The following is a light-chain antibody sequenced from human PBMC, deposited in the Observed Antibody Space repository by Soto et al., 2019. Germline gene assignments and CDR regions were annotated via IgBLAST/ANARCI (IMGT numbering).Light chain of an antibody. Sequence: EIVMTQSPATLSVSPGERATLSCSASQSVSSSYLAWYQQKPGQAPRLLIYGASSRATGIPDRFSGSGSGTEFTLTISSLEPEDFAVYYCQQRTDRPPWTFGQGTKVDIK. CDR1: QSVSSSY. V-gene: IGKV3D-20*02. CDR3: QQRTDRPPWT. CDR2: GAS. J-gene: IGKJ1*01.